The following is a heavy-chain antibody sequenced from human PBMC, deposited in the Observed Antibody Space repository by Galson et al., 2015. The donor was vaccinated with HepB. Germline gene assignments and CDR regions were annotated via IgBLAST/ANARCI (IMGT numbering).Heavy chain of an antibody. CDR1: GFTVSSNY. J-gene: IGHJ4*02. Sequence: SLRLSCAASGFTVSSNYMSWVRQAPGKGLEWVSVIYSGGSTYYADPVKGRFTISRDNSKNTLYLQMNSLRAEDTAVYYCARDRGRRFLEWYYFDYWGQGTLVTVSS. CDR3: ARDRGRRFLEWYYFDY. D-gene: IGHD3-3*01. CDR2: IYSGGST. V-gene: IGHV3-66*01.